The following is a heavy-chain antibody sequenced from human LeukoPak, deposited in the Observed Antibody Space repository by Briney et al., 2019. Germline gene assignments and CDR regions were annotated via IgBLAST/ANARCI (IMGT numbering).Heavy chain of an antibody. CDR2: ISYDGSNK. CDR3: AKWDSSGYYYDRLFDY. J-gene: IGHJ4*02. V-gene: IGHV3-30*18. Sequence: TGGSLRLSCAASGFTFSSYGMHWVRQAPGKGLEWVAVISYDGSNKYYADSVKGRFTISRDNSKNTLYLQMNSLRAEDTAVYYCAKWDSSGYYYDRLFDYWGQGTLVTVSS. CDR1: GFTFSSYG. D-gene: IGHD3-22*01.